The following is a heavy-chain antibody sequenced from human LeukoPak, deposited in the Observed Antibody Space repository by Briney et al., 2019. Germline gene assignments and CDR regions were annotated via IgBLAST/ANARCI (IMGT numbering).Heavy chain of an antibody. CDR1: GFTFSSYG. J-gene: IGHJ3*02. CDR2: IRYDGSNK. D-gene: IGHD2-2*01. Sequence: PGGSLRLSCAASGFTFSSYGMHWVRQAPGKGLEWVAFIRYDGSNKYYADSVKGRFTISRDNSKNTLYLQMNSLRAEDTAVYYCVADCSSTSCRTSNDAFDIWGQGTMVTVSS. CDR3: VADCSSTSCRTSNDAFDI. V-gene: IGHV3-30*02.